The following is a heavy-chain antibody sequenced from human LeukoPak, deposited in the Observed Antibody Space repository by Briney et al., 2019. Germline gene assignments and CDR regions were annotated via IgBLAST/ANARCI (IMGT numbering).Heavy chain of an antibody. V-gene: IGHV1-46*01. CDR2: INPSGGST. D-gene: IGHD2-2*02. J-gene: IGHJ6*02. CDR3: ARAGYCSSTSCYTVRAHYYYGMDV. Sequence: ASVKVSCKASGYTFTGYYMHWVRQAPGQGLEWMGIINPSGGSTSYAQKFQGRVTMTRDTSTSTVYMELSSLRSEDTAVYYCARAGYCSSTSCYTVRAHYYYGMDVWGQGTTVTVSS. CDR1: GYTFTGYY.